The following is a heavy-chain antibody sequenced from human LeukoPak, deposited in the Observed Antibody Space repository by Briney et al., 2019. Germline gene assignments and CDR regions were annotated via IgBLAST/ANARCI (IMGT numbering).Heavy chain of an antibody. D-gene: IGHD2-21*02. CDR3: ARGIVVVTATSFDSLSY. J-gene: IGHJ4*02. Sequence: GGSLRLSCAASGFTFSSYSMNWVRQAPGKGLEWVSSISSSSSYIYYADSVKGRFTISRDNAKNSLYLQMNSLRAEDTAVYYCARGIVVVTATSFDSLSYWGQGTLVTVSS. CDR1: GFTFSSYS. CDR2: ISSSSSYI. V-gene: IGHV3-21*01.